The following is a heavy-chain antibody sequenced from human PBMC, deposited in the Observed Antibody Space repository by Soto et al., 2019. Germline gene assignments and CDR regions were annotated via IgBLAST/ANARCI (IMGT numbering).Heavy chain of an antibody. J-gene: IGHJ3*01. CDR1: GFTFDNYG. CDR2: ISGGGGNT. V-gene: IGHV3-23*01. D-gene: IGHD2-21*02. Sequence: DVKLLESGGGLVHPGGSLRLSCATSGFTFDNYGINWVRQAPGKGLEWVSGISGGGGNTYYADSVKGRFTISRDPSKKTVFLEMNSLRAEDTAVYYCAKGFIVVVTVLRPDDAFDVWGQGTLVSVSS. CDR3: AKGFIVVVTVLRPDDAFDV.